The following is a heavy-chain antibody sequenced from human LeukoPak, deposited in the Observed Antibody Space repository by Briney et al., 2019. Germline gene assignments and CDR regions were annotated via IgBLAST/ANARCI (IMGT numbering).Heavy chain of an antibody. Sequence: PGGSLRLSCAASGFTFSSYGMNWVRQAPGKGLEWVSFISSSSTYINYADSVKGRFTISRDTAKNSLYLQMNSLRAEDTAVYYCARVRLQPRTLLDDAFDIWGQGTMVTVSS. CDR2: ISSSSTYI. J-gene: IGHJ3*02. CDR3: ARVRLQPRTLLDDAFDI. V-gene: IGHV3-21*01. D-gene: IGHD1-14*01. CDR1: GFTFSSYG.